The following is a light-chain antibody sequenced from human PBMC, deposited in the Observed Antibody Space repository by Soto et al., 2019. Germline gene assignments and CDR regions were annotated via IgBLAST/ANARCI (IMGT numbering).Light chain of an antibody. CDR1: QGISNY. Sequence: IKITHSLSSLSANIDDRVTITCQASQGISNYLNWYQQKPGKAPKLLISDASRLETGVPSRFSGRGAGTDFTFTISSLQEEDGAAYYWQQYHSLITFGRGTRLEIK. J-gene: IGKJ5*01. CDR2: DAS. CDR3: QQYHSLIT. V-gene: IGKV1-33*01.